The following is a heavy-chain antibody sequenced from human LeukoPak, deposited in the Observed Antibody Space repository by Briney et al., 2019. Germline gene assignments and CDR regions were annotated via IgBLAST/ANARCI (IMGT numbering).Heavy chain of an antibody. Sequence: GGSLRLSCAASGFTFSSYAMSWVRQAPGKGLEWVSAISGSGGSTYYADSVKGRFTISRDNSKNTLYLQMNSLRAEDTAVYYCARVIAVAGTIGNWFDPWGQGTLVTVSS. CDR3: ARVIAVAGTIGNWFDP. CDR2: ISGSGGST. D-gene: IGHD6-19*01. V-gene: IGHV3-23*01. J-gene: IGHJ5*02. CDR1: GFTFSSYA.